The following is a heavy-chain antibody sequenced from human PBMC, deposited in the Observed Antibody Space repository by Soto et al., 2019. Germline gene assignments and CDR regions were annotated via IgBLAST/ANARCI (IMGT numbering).Heavy chain of an antibody. Sequence: QLQLQESGPGLVQPSETLSLTCAVSGDSITTATYWGWIRQPPGKGLQWIGSIYHTGTTYYTPSLKSRVFISVDSSKNQFSLKLNSVTAADTAVYYCARLQSPFGSGTYYIDYWGQGTLVTVSS. V-gene: IGHV4-39*01. CDR3: ARLQSPFGSGTYYIDY. J-gene: IGHJ4*02. D-gene: IGHD3-10*01. CDR1: GDSITTATY. CDR2: IYHTGTT.